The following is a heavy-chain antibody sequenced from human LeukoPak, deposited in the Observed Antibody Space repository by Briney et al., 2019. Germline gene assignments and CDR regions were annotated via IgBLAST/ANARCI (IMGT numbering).Heavy chain of an antibody. D-gene: IGHD2-21*02. CDR3: ARGSGYCGGDCYSRAFDI. V-gene: IGHV4-31*01. CDR2: IYYSGTA. Sequence: SQTLSLTCTVSGGSISSGGYYWSWIRQHPGKGLEWIGYIYYSGTAYYNPSFKSPVSISVDTSKSQFSLDLSSVTAADTAVYYCARGSGYCGGDCYSRAFDIWGQGTMVTVSS. CDR1: GGSISSGGYY. J-gene: IGHJ3*02.